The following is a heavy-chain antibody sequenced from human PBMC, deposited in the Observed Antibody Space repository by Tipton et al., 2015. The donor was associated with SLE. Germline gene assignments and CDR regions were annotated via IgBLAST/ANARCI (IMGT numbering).Heavy chain of an antibody. Sequence: QVQLVQSGAEVKKPGASVKVSCKASGYTFTSFGISWVRQAPGQGLEWMGRINPNSGGTNYAQKFQGWVTMTRDTSISTAYMELSRLRSDDTAVYYCARCDSNYGFDYWGQGTLVTVSS. CDR1: GYTFTSFG. CDR3: ARCDSNYGFDY. V-gene: IGHV1-2*04. CDR2: INPNSGGT. J-gene: IGHJ4*02. D-gene: IGHD4-11*01.